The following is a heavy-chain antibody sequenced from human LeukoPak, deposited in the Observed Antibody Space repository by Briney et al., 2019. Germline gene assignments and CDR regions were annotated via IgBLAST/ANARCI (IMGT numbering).Heavy chain of an antibody. D-gene: IGHD1-1*01. CDR3: ARDLAGTGTLDY. V-gene: IGHV1-46*01. Sequence: ASVKVSCKASGYTFTSYYMHWVRQAPGQGLEWMGIINPSGGSTSYAQKFQGGVTMTRDMSTSTVYMELSSLRSEDTAVYYCARDLAGTGTLDYWGQGTLVTVSS. CDR1: GYTFTSYY. J-gene: IGHJ4*02. CDR2: INPSGGST.